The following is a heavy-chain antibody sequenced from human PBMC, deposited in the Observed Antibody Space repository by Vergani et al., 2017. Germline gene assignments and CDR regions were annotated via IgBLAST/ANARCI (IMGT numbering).Heavy chain of an antibody. D-gene: IGHD2-15*01. J-gene: IGHJ1*01. CDR3: ARISGGSAPYLHY. Sequence: EVHLVESGGGVVQPGGSLRLSCAASGFTFGDYYMAWIRLAPGKGLDWVASIKRDGTETFYVDSVKGRFTISRDNAKTTLYLQMNSLRDEDRGVYYCARISGGSAPYLHYWGQGTLVTVAS. CDR2: IKRDGTET. V-gene: IGHV3-7*01. CDR1: GFTFGDYY.